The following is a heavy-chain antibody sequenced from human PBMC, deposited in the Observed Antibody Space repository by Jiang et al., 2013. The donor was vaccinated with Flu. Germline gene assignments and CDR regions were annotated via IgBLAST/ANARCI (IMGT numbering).Heavy chain of an antibody. CDR3: ARMASGWYVYESRGMDV. D-gene: IGHD6-19*01. Sequence: SQTLSLTCAISGDSVSSNSAAWNWIRQSPSRGLEWLGRTYYRSEWYNDYAQSVKSRIIIRPDTSKNQFSLQLNSVTPEDTAVYYCARMASGWYVYESRGMDVWGQGSPVIVSS. CDR1: GDSVSSNSAA. J-gene: IGHJ6*02. V-gene: IGHV6-1*01. CDR2: TYYRSEWYN.